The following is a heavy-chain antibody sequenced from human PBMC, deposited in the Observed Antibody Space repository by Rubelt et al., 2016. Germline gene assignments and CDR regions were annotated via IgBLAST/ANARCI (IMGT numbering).Heavy chain of an antibody. V-gene: IGHV4-38-2*02. J-gene: IGHJ4*02. CDR1: GYSISSGYY. CDR3: ARGDTAMVTVDY. D-gene: IGHD5-18*01. CDR2: IYHSGSP. Sequence: QVQLQESGPGLVKPSETLSLTCSVSGYSISSGYYWGWIRQPPGKGLEWIGSIYHSGSPYYNPSLKSRVPISVDTSKNQFSLKLSSVTAADTAVDYCARGDTAMVTVDYWGQGTLVTVSS.